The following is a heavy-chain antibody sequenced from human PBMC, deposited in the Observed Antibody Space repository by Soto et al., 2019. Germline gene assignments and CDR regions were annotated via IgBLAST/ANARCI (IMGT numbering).Heavy chain of an antibody. CDR2: MNPYTGNA. CDR3: ARWAYYYDSSGYS. D-gene: IGHD3-22*01. CDR1: GDTFTKCY. J-gene: IGHJ5*02. Sequence: ASVKVSCKAPGDTFTKCYINWGRQASGQGLEWMGWMNPYTGNADYAQKFQGRVTMTRNTSISTAYMELSGLTSEDTAVYYCARWAYYYDSSGYSWGQGTPVTVSS. V-gene: IGHV1-8*01.